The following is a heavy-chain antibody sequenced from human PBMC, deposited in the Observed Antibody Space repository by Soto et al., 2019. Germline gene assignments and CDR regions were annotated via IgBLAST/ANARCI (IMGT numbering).Heavy chain of an antibody. D-gene: IGHD6-19*01. CDR2: IYPGDSDT. V-gene: IGHV5-51*01. CDR1: GYTFTNHW. J-gene: IGHJ6*02. Sequence: GESLKISCQFSGYTFTNHWIGWVRQMPGKGLEWMGIIYPGDSDTKYSPSLQGQVTISADTSISTAYLQWTSLKASGTAMYYCARSRRGAYSSGWYSPSGYYNYGIDVWGQGTKVTVSS. CDR3: ARSRRGAYSSGWYSPSGYYNYGIDV.